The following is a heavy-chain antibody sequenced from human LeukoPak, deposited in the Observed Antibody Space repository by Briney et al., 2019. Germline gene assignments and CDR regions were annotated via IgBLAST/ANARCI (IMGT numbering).Heavy chain of an antibody. CDR2: ISVYNGNT. D-gene: IGHD6-13*01. J-gene: IGHJ4*02. V-gene: IGHV1-18*01. Sequence: EASVKVSCKVSGYTFTSYGISWVRQAPGQGLEWMGWISVYNGNTNYAQKLQGRVTMTTDTSTTTAYMELRSLRSDDTAVYYCARVVTSSSWYHPFNYWGQGTLVTVSS. CDR3: ARVVTSSSWYHPFNY. CDR1: GYTFTSYG.